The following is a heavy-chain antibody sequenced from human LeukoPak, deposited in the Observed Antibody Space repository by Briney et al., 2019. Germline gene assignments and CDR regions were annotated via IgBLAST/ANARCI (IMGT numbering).Heavy chain of an antibody. Sequence: GEPWKISAKGPGYSSISYWIGWVRQLPGKGLGWLGIIYTGDSDTRSSPSFQGPVNISADKSSSTAYLPWSRLKASDTAMYYCARRSLRYDYSDSSGYYWFDPWGQGTLVTVSS. CDR2: IYTGDSDT. D-gene: IGHD3-22*01. CDR1: GYSSISYW. CDR3: ARRSLRYDYSDSSGYYWFDP. V-gene: IGHV5-51*01. J-gene: IGHJ5*02.